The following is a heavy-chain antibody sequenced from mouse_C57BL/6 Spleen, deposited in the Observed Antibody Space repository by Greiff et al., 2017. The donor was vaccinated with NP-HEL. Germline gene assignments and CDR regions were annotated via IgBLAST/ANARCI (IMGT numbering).Heavy chain of an antibody. J-gene: IGHJ2*01. CDR1: GFTFSDYG. CDR3: ARGDDGYPCDY. D-gene: IGHD2-3*01. CDR2: ISSGSSTI. Sequence: DVKLVESGGGLVKPGGSLKLSCAASGFTFSDYGLHWVRQAPEKGLEWVAYISSGSSTIYYADTVKGRFTISRDNAKNTLFLQMTSLRSEDTAMYYCARGDDGYPCDYWGQGTTLTVSS. V-gene: IGHV5-17*01.